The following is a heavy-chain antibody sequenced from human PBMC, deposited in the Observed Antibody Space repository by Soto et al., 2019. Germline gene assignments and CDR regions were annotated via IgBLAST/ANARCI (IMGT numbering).Heavy chain of an antibody. CDR1: GFTFSSYS. CDR3: ARDTNYYDSSGYYGGGAFDI. Sequence: PGGSLRLSCAASGFTFSSYSMNWVRQAPGKGLEWVSYISSSSSTIYYADSVKGRFTISRDNAKNSLYLQMNSLRAEDTAVYYCARDTNYYDSSGYYGGGAFDIWGQGTMVTVSS. J-gene: IGHJ3*02. CDR2: ISSSSSTI. V-gene: IGHV3-48*01. D-gene: IGHD3-22*01.